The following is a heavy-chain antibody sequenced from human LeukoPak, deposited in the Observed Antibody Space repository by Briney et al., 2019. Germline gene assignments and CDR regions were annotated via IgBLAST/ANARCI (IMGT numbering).Heavy chain of an antibody. CDR3: ARDQDIVLMVYGSPSDPYDY. J-gene: IGHJ4*02. CDR2: IIPILGIA. CDR1: GGTFSSYA. Sequence: SVKVSCKASGGTFSSYAISWVRQAPGQGLEWMGRIIPILGIANYAQKFQGRVTITADKSTSTAYMELSSLRSEDTAVYYCARDQDIVLMVYGSPSDPYDYWGQGTLVTVSS. D-gene: IGHD2-8*01. V-gene: IGHV1-69*04.